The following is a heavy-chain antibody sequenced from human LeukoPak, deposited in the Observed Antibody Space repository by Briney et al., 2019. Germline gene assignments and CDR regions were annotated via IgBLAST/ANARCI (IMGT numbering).Heavy chain of an antibody. CDR2: IYYSGST. CDR1: GGSISSGGYY. CDR3: ARGGYCSGGSCYPRLFDY. V-gene: IGHV4-31*03. Sequence: SQTLSLTCTVSGGSISSGGYYWSWIRQHPGKGLEWIGYIYYSGSTYYNPSLKSRVTISVDTSKNQFFLKLSSVTAADTAVYYCARGGYCSGGSCYPRLFDYWGQGTLVTVSS. J-gene: IGHJ4*02. D-gene: IGHD2-15*01.